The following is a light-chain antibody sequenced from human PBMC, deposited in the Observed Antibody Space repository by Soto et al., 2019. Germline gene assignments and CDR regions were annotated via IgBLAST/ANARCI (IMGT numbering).Light chain of an antibody. Sequence: DIQMTQSPSTLSASVGDRVTITCRASQSMSGWLAWYQQKPGKAPTVLIYKSSSLQSGVPSRFSGSGFGTEFTLTISSLQPDDFANYYCLQYDSYPWTFGQGTKVDIK. CDR2: KSS. J-gene: IGKJ1*01. V-gene: IGKV1-5*03. CDR1: QSMSGW. CDR3: LQYDSYPWT.